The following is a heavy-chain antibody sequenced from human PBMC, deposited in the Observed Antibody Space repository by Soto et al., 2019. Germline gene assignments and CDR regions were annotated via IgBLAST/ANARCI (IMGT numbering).Heavy chain of an antibody. CDR2: IIPIFGTA. CDR1: GGTFSSYA. J-gene: IGHJ4*02. V-gene: IGHV1-69*13. D-gene: IGHD3-22*01. Sequence: SVKVSCKASGGTFSSYAISWVRQAPGQGLEWMGGIIPIFGTANYAQKFQGRVTITADESTSTAYMELSSLRSEDTAVYYCASIIRAYYYDKPPDYWGQGTLVTVSS. CDR3: ASIIRAYYYDKPPDY.